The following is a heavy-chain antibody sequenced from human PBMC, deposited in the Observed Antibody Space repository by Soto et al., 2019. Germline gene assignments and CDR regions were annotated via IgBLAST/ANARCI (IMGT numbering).Heavy chain of an antibody. D-gene: IGHD6-19*01. CDR2: ISSNGGST. Sequence: GGSLRLSCSASGFTFSSYAMHWVRQAPGKGLEYVSAISSNGGSTYYADSVKGRFTISRDNSKNTLYLQMSSLRAEDTAVYYCVKAETGGESSGWRADYYYYYGMDVWGQGTTVTVSS. J-gene: IGHJ6*02. CDR1: GFTFSSYA. CDR3: VKAETGGESSGWRADYYYYYGMDV. V-gene: IGHV3-64D*08.